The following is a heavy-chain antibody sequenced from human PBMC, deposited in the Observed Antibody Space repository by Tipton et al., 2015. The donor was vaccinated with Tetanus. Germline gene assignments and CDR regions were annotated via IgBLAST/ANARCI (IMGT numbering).Heavy chain of an antibody. CDR2: ISGSSSYV. Sequence: SLRLSCAASGFTFSGYSINWVRQAPGKGLEWVSSISGSSSYVFYADSVKGRFTISRNNAKNSLYVQMNSLRAGDTAVYYCARRIAAAGGHYYGMDVWGRGTTVIVSS. D-gene: IGHD6-13*01. CDR3: ARRIAAAGGHYYGMDV. CDR1: GFTFSGYS. V-gene: IGHV3-21*01. J-gene: IGHJ6*02.